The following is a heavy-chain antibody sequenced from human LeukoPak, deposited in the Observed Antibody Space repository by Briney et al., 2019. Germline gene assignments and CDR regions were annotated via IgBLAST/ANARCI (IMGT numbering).Heavy chain of an antibody. J-gene: IGHJ4*02. D-gene: IGHD2-2*01. CDR1: GYAFTDYY. V-gene: IGHV1-2*02. CDR3: ARGRYCSSTSCSDFHY. CDR2: IIPNSGDT. Sequence: ASVKVSCKASGYAFTDYYMHWARQAPGQGLEWMGWIIPNSGDTNYPQKFQGRVTMTRDTSISTAYMELSSMRSDDTAVYYCARGRYCSSTSCSDFHYWGQGTLVTVSS.